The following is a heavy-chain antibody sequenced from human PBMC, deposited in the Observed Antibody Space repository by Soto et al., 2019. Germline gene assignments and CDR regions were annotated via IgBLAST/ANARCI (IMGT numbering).Heavy chain of an antibody. J-gene: IGHJ6*02. D-gene: IGHD5-18*01. CDR3: AKDPVGYTSGPLSSAIDV. CDR1: GFTFSSYA. V-gene: IGHV3-23*01. CDR2: TSGSGGST. Sequence: EVQLLESGGGLVQPGGSLRLSCAASGFTFSSYAMSWVRQVPGKGLEWVSGTSGSGGSTYYADSAKGRFTISRDTSTTTLSLQMNSLRPPDPAVYYCAKDPVGYTSGPLSSAIDVWSPGTTLTFSS.